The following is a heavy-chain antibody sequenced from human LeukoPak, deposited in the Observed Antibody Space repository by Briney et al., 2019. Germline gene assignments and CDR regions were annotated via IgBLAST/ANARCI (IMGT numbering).Heavy chain of an antibody. D-gene: IGHD3-22*01. Sequence: ASVKVSCKASGGTFSSYGISWVRQAPGQGLEWMGGIIPILGTANYAQKFQGRVTITADESTSTAYMELSSLRSEDTAVYYCASGVYYDSSGYSFEYWGQGTLVTVSS. CDR2: IIPILGTA. CDR3: ASGVYYDSSGYSFEY. V-gene: IGHV1-69*13. CDR1: GGTFSSYG. J-gene: IGHJ4*02.